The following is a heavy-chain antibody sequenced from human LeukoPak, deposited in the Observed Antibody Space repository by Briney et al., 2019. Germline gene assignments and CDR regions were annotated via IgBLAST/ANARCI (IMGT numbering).Heavy chain of an antibody. V-gene: IGHV4-59*08. Sequence: SETLSLTCTVSGAPITRYYWSWIRQPPGKGLEWIGYIYYTGSANYNPSLKSRVSISVDTSKDQFSLRLSSVTAADTAVYYCARPAGLHSFAMDVWGQGTTVTVSS. CDR3: ARPAGLHSFAMDV. CDR2: IYYTGSA. J-gene: IGHJ6*02. D-gene: IGHD2-15*01. CDR1: GAPITRYY.